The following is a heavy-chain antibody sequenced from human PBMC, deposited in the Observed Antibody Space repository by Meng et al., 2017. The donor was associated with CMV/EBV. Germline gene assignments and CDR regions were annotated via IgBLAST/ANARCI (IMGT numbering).Heavy chain of an antibody. CDR1: GFTFSSYA. D-gene: IGHD3-22*01. CDR3: ANSDRSSHNPDFDY. V-gene: IGHV3-23*01. CDR2: ISSSGGST. J-gene: IGHJ4*02. Sequence: GGSLRLSCAASGFTFSSYAMSWVRQAAGKGLEWVSAISSSGGSTYYADSAKGRFTISRDNSKNTMYLQMNSLRAEDTAVYYCANSDRSSHNPDFDYWGQGTLVTVSS.